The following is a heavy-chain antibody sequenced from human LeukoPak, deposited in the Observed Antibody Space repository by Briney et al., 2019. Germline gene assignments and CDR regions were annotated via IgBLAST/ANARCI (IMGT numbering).Heavy chain of an antibody. D-gene: IGHD6-19*01. J-gene: IGHJ4*02. CDR3: AREGPVAGTKDF. V-gene: IGHV3-48*03. CDR1: GFTFSSYE. Sequence: GGSLRLSCAASGFTFSSYEMNWVRQAPGKGLEWVSYISSSGGSTIYYADSVKGRFTISRDSSTNTLYLQMNSLRAEDTAVYYCAREGPVAGTKDFWGQGTLVTVSS. CDR2: ISSSGGSTI.